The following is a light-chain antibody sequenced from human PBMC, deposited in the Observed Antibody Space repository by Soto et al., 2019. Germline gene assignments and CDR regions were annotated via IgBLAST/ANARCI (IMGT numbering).Light chain of an antibody. V-gene: IGKV3-15*01. CDR3: QQNNNWPRT. CDR2: GSS. CDR1: QSVNSD. Sequence: ETVMTQSPATLSVSPGERATLSCRASQSVNSDLAWYQKKPGQVPRLLIYGSSTRATGIPARFSGGGSGTEFTLTISSLQSEDFAVYYCQQNNNWPRTFGQGTKVEMK. J-gene: IGKJ1*01.